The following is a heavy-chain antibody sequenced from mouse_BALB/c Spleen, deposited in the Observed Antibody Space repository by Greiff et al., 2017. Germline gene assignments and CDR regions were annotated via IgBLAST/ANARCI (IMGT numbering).Heavy chain of an antibody. CDR1: GFSLTSYG. D-gene: IGHD4-1*01. J-gene: IGHJ3*01. CDR3: AAPNWDVAWFAY. V-gene: IGHV2-9*02. Sequence: VKLVESGPGLVAPSQSLSITCTVSGFSLTSYGVHWVRQPPGKGLEWLGVIWAGGSTNYNSALMSRLSISKDNSKSQVFLKMNSLQTDDTAMYYCAAPNWDVAWFAYWGQGTLVTVSA. CDR2: IWAGGST.